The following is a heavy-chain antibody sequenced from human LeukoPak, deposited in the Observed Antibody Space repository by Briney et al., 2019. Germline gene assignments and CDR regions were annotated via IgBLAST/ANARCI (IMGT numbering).Heavy chain of an antibody. J-gene: IGHJ4*02. Sequence: GGSLRLSCAASGFTVSSNYMSWVRQAPGKGLEWVSVIYSGGSTYYADSVKGRFTISRDNSKNTLYLQMNSLRAEDTAVYYCAKAGIVVVPAANIGYRGQGTLVTVSS. CDR3: AKAGIVVVPAANIGY. V-gene: IGHV3-66*01. CDR1: GFTVSSNY. D-gene: IGHD2-2*01. CDR2: IYSGGST.